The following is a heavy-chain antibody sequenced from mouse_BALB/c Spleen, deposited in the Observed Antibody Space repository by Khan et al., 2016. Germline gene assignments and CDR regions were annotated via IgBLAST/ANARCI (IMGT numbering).Heavy chain of an antibody. CDR3: ARAGTYFDAMDY. V-gene: IGHV1S29*02. CDR1: GYTFTDYN. CDR2: IYPHNGGA. J-gene: IGHJ4*01. Sequence: VQLQQSGPELVKPGASVRISCKASGYTFTDYNIHWVKQSHGKSLEWIGYIYPHNGGAGYNQKFKSKATLTVDNSSSTAYMELRSLTSEDSAVYYCARAGTYFDAMDYWGQGTSVTVSS. D-gene: IGHD1-1*01.